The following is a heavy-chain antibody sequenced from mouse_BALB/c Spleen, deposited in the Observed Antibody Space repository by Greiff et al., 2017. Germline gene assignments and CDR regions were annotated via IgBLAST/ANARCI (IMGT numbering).Heavy chain of an antibody. CDR1: GFSLTSYG. J-gene: IGHJ3*01. Sequence: VMLVESGPGLVQPSQSLSITCTVSGFSLTSYGVHWVRQSPGKGLEWLGVIWSGGSTDYNAAFISRLSISKDNSKSQVFFKMNSLQANDTAIYYCARNEGGDSLLRLAWFAYWGQGTLVTVSA. D-gene: IGHD1-2*01. V-gene: IGHV2-2*02. CDR2: IWSGGST. CDR3: ARNEGGDSLLRLAWFAY.